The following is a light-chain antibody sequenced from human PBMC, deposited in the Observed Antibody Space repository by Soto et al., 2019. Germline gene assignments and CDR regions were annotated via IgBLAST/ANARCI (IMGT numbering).Light chain of an antibody. CDR3: QQYNSYSGT. J-gene: IGKJ1*01. CDR1: QSITTY. V-gene: IGKV1-5*01. Sequence: DIQMTQSPSSLSASVGDRITLTCRASQSITTYLNWYQQKPGKAPKLLIYSASSLQGGASSRFSGSGSGTEFTLTISSLQPDDFATYYCQQYNSYSGTFGQGTKVDIK. CDR2: SAS.